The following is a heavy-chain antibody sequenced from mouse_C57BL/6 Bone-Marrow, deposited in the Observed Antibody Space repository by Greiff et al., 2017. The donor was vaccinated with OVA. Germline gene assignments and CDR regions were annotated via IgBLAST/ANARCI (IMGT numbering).Heavy chain of an antibody. CDR1: GFSLTSYG. D-gene: IGHD2-3*01. Sequence: QVQLKQSGPGLVAPSQSLSITCTVSGFSLTSYGVDWVRQPPGKGLEWLGVIWGGGSTNYNSAPMSSLSISKDNSKSQVFLKMNRLQTDDTAMYCGAKQAVYRPFAYWGQGTLVTVSA. V-gene: IGHV2-9*01. CDR2: IWGGGST. CDR3: AKQAVYRPFAY. J-gene: IGHJ3*01.